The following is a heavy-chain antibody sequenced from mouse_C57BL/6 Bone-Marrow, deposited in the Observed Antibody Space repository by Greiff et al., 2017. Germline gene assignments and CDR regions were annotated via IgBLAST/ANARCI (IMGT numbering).Heavy chain of an antibody. J-gene: IGHJ4*01. CDR3: ARKGPMDY. CDR1: GYTFTNYW. Sequence: QVQLKQSGAELVRPGTSVKMSCKASGYTFTNYWIGWAKQRPGHGLEWIGDIYPGGGYTNYNEKFKGKATLTADKSSSTAYMQFSSLTAEDSAIYYGARKGPMDYWGQGTSVTVSS. V-gene: IGHV1-63*01. D-gene: IGHD3-3*01. CDR2: IYPGGGYT.